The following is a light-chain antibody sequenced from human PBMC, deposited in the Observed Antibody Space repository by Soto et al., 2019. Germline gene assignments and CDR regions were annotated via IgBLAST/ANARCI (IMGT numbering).Light chain of an antibody. J-gene: IGKJ3*01. Sequence: EIVLTQSPATLYLSPGDRATLSCRASQSVEWYLAWYQQKPGQAPRLLIYDALKRATGTPDRFSGSGSGTDFTLTISRLVPEDFAVYYCQQRSNWPPITFGPGTKVDLK. CDR1: QSVEWY. CDR2: DAL. CDR3: QQRSNWPPIT. V-gene: IGKV3-11*01.